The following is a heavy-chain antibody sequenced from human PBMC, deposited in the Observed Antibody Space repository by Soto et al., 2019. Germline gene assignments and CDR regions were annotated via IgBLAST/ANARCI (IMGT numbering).Heavy chain of an antibody. Sequence: LSLTCTVSGDSISSGGYYWSWIRQHSEKGLEWIGYIYHSGSTYYNPSLKSRVTISVDRSKNQFSLKLNSVTAADTAVYYCARDLWGYCGTDCYPLDVWGQGTTVTVSS. CDR2: IYHSGST. CDR1: GDSISSGGYY. CDR3: ARDLWGYCGTDCYPLDV. D-gene: IGHD2-21*02. V-gene: IGHV4-30-2*01. J-gene: IGHJ6*02.